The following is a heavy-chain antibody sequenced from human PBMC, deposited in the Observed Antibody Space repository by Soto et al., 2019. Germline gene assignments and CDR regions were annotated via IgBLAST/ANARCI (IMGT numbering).Heavy chain of an antibody. J-gene: IGHJ5*02. CDR2: FDPEDGET. D-gene: IGHD3-22*01. CDR1: GYTLTELS. Sequence: ASVKVSCKVSGYTLTELSMHWVRQAPGKGLEWMGGFDPEDGETIYAQKFQGRVTMTEDTSTDTAYMELSSLRSEDTAVDYCATTPPEYSSGYYYPPWFDPWGQGTLVTVSS. CDR3: ATTPPEYSSGYYYPPWFDP. V-gene: IGHV1-24*01.